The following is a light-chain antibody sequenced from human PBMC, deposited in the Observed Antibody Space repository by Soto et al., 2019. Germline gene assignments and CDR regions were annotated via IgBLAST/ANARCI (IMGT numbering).Light chain of an antibody. CDR2: DVT. J-gene: IGLJ1*01. CDR1: SSDVGGYNS. Sequence: QSALTQPRSVSGSPGQSVTISCTGTSSDVGGYNSVSWYQQHPGKAPKLMIYDVTKRPSGVPDRFSGSKSGSTASLTISGLQAEDEADYYCCSYAGSYTGVFGTGTKLTVL. CDR3: CSYAGSYTGV. V-gene: IGLV2-11*01.